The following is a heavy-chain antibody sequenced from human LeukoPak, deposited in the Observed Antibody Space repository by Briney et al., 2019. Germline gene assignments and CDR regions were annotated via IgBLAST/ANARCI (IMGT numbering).Heavy chain of an antibody. V-gene: IGHV3-21*01. CDR3: ARDPWGVDSRGYYYDY. J-gene: IGHJ4*02. CDR2: ITSSSSYI. CDR1: GFTFSRYS. Sequence: GGSLRLSCAASGFTFSRYSMSWVRQAPGKGLEWVSSITSSSSYIYYADSVKGRFTISRDNAKNSLYLQMNSLRAEDTAVYYCARDPWGVDSRGYYYDYWGQGTLVSVSS. D-gene: IGHD3-22*01.